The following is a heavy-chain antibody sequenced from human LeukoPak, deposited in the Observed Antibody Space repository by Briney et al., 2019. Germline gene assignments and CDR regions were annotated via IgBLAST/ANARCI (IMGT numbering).Heavy chain of an antibody. Sequence: GGSLRLSCAASGFTFSSYGMHWVRQAPGKGLEWVAVISYDGSNKYYADSVKGRFTISRDNSKNTLYLQMNSLRAEDTAVYYYAKVARRTCSGGSCYSGNWFDPWGQGTLVTVSS. CDR3: AKVARRTCSGGSCYSGNWFDP. D-gene: IGHD2-15*01. V-gene: IGHV3-30*18. CDR2: ISYDGSNK. J-gene: IGHJ5*02. CDR1: GFTFSSYG.